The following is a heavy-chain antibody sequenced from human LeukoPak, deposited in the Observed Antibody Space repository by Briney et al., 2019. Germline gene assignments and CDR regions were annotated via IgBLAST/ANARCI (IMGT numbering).Heavy chain of an antibody. J-gene: IGHJ3*02. CDR3: ARALVLRYFDWLSPGMGAFDI. CDR1: TFTLSSYW. CDR2: INQDGTQK. D-gene: IGHD3-9*01. V-gene: IGHV3-7*03. Sequence: PGVSLRLSCAASTFTLSSYWMIWVSQAPGNGLEWVANINQDGTQKYYVDSVKGRFTISRENAKNSLYLQMNSLRAEDTAVYYCARALVLRYFDWLSPGMGAFDIWGQGTMVTVSS.